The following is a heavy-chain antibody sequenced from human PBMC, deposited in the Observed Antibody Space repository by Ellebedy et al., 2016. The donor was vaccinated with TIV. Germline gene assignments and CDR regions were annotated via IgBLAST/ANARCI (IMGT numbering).Heavy chain of an antibody. CDR1: GFILSGSA. CDR3: TRPGGDLNYYFGVDV. Sequence: GGSLRLSCAASGFILSGSAVHWVRQAPGKGLEWVGRIRSKEKNYATAYAESVKGRFTVSRDDLKNTAYLQMNRLKIQDTAIYYCTRPGGDLNYYFGVDVWGQGTTVTVSS. D-gene: IGHD4-17*01. J-gene: IGHJ6*02. V-gene: IGHV3-73*01. CDR2: IRSKEKNYAT.